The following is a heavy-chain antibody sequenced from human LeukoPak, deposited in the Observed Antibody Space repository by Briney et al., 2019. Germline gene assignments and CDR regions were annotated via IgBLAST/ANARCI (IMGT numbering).Heavy chain of an antibody. CDR2: INHSGST. J-gene: IGHJ4*02. V-gene: IGHV4-34*01. CDR1: GGSFSGYY. D-gene: IGHD3-16*02. Sequence: PSETLSLTCAVYGGSFSGYYWSWIRQPPGKGLEWIGEINHSGSTNYNPSLKSRVTISLDTSKNQFSLKLRSVTVADTAVYYCARGITFGGVVDPFDYWGQGTLVTVSS. CDR3: ARGITFGGVVDPFDY.